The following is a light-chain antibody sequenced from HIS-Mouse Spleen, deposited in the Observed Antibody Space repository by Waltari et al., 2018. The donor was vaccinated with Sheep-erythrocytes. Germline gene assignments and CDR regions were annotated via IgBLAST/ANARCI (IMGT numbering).Light chain of an antibody. V-gene: IGKV3-11*01. Sequence: EIVLTQSPATLSLSPGERATLSCRPSQSVSSYLAWYQQKPGQAPRLLIYDASNRATGIPARFSGSGSGTDFTLTISSLEPEDFATYYCQQANSFPITFGQGTRLEIK. CDR1: QSVSSY. J-gene: IGKJ5*01. CDR2: DAS. CDR3: QQANSFPIT.